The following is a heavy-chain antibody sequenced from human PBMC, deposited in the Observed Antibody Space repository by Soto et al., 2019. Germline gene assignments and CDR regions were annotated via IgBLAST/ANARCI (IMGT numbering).Heavy chain of an antibody. CDR3: ARDTSHGVTIGGLDS. CDR1: GFSFSNYN. Sequence: GGSLRLSCAASGFSFSNYNMNWVRQAPGKGLEWVAHITYGLTKHYADFVQGRFIISRDNAKNSLYLELTDLRDDDTAVYYCARDTSHGVTIGGLDSWGQGTLVTVSS. J-gene: IGHJ4*02. V-gene: IGHV3-48*02. D-gene: IGHD3-10*01. CDR2: ITYGLTK.